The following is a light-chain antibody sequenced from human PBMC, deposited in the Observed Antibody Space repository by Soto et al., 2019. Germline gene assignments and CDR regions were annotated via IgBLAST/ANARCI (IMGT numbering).Light chain of an antibody. CDR3: QQYNNWGLS. V-gene: IGKV3D-15*01. CDR1: ANVGTN. Sequence: IVMTQSPATLSVSPGESVTLSCRASANVGTNVAWYQQKPGQAPRLLIYDSSTRATGIPDTFSGSGSMTDFTLTISSLHPEESAVYYCQQYNNWGLSFGGGTKVEI. CDR2: DSS. J-gene: IGKJ4*01.